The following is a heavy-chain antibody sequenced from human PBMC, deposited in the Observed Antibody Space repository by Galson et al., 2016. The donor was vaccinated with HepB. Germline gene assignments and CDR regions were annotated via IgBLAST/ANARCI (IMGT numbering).Heavy chain of an antibody. CDR2: IRPEGSGK. J-gene: IGHJ6*02. D-gene: IGHD5-18*01. CDR1: GFTFSDYW. Sequence: SLRLSCAASGFTFSDYWMNWVRQAPGKGLEWVANIRPEGSGKNYVDSVKGRFTISRDNLKKSMYLQMNILRAEDTAVYYCARGLDATMGGGWHYGMDVWGQGTTVTVSS. CDR3: ARGLDATMGGGWHYGMDV. V-gene: IGHV3-7*01.